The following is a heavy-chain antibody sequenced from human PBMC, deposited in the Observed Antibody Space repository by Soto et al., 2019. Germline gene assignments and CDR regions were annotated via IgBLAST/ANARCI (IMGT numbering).Heavy chain of an antibody. J-gene: IGHJ5*02. CDR2: INPNSGST. D-gene: IGHD6-19*01. Sequence: ASVKVSCKASGYTFTGYYMHWVRQAPGQGLEWMGWINPNSGSTNYAQKFQGWVTMTRDTSISTAYMELSRLRSDDTAVYYCARELEAVAGTRYNWFDPWGQGTLVTVSS. V-gene: IGHV1-2*04. CDR3: ARELEAVAGTRYNWFDP. CDR1: GYTFTGYY.